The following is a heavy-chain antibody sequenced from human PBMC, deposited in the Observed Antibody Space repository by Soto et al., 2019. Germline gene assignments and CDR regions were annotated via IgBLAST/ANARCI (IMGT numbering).Heavy chain of an antibody. CDR2: IFYSGST. Sequence: QVQLQESGPGLVKPSQTLSLTCTVSGGSISSGDYYWGWIRQPPGKGLEWLGYIFYSGSTYYNPSPXGXXXMXXDTSKNQFSLKLRAVTAADTAVYYSARLRPSLIDYWGQATLVTVSS. CDR3: ARLRPSLIDY. V-gene: IGHV4-30-4*01. J-gene: IGHJ4*02. D-gene: IGHD2-15*01. CDR1: GGSISSGDYY.